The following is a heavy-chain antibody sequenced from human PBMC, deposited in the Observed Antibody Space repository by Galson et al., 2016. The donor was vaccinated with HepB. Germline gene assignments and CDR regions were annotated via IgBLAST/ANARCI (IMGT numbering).Heavy chain of an antibody. Sequence: SLRLSCAASGILFSPYAMNWVRQAPGKGLEWVSCIGGSGGRTYYADSVKGRFTVSRDNSKNTLFLQMTGLRVEDTAVYFCAKNEGFDLSGGSRGVAFDLWGQGTAAIVSS. V-gene: IGHV3-23*01. CDR3: AKNEGFDLSGGSRGVAFDL. CDR1: GILFSPYA. D-gene: IGHD3-10*01. J-gene: IGHJ3*01. CDR2: IGGSGGRT.